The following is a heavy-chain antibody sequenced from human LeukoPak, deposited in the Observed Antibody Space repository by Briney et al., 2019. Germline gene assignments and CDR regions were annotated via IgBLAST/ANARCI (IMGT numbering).Heavy chain of an antibody. CDR1: GGSISSYY. Sequence: SETLSLTCTVSGGSISSYYWSWIRQPPGKGLEWIGFIYYSGSANYNPSLRSRVTISVDTSKNQFSLKLTSVTAADTAVYYCARTGVVAASYFFDYWGQGTLVTVSS. D-gene: IGHD5-12*01. CDR2: IYYSGSA. CDR3: ARTGVVAASYFFDY. V-gene: IGHV4-59*01. J-gene: IGHJ4*02.